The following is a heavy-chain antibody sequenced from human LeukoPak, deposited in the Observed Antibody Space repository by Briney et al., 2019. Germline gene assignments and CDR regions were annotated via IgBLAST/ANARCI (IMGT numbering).Heavy chain of an antibody. V-gene: IGHV3-23*01. CDR3: AKDLLKTTYSSRALGGTFDY. J-gene: IGHJ4*02. CDR2: ISGSGGST. D-gene: IGHD6-13*01. CDR1: GFTFSSYA. Sequence: GGSLRLSCAASGFTFSSYAMSWVRQAPGKGLEWVSAISGSGGSTYYADSVKGRFTISRDNSKNTLYLQMNSLRAEGTAVYYCAKDLLKTTYSSRALGGTFDYWGQGTLVTVSS.